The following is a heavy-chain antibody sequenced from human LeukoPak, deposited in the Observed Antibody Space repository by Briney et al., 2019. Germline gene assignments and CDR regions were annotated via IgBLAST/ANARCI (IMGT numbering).Heavy chain of an antibody. D-gene: IGHD3-10*01. V-gene: IGHV1-2*02. Sequence: GASVKASRKASGYTFTGYYMHWVRQAPGQGLEWMGWINPNSGGTNYAQKFQGRVTMTRDTSISTAYMELSRLRSDDTAVYYCARATKGVLLWFGELGLDYWGQGTLVTVSS. CDR2: INPNSGGT. CDR1: GYTFTGYY. J-gene: IGHJ4*02. CDR3: ARATKGVLLWFGELGLDY.